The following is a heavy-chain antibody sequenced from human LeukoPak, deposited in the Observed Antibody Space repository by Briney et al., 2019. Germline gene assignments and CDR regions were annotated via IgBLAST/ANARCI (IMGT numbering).Heavy chain of an antibody. J-gene: IGHJ3*02. D-gene: IGHD1-20*01. CDR1: GGSISSYY. CDR2: IYYSGST. V-gene: IGHV4-59*01. CDR3: ARGITGTYAFDI. Sequence: SETLSLTCTVSGGSISSYYWSWIRQPPGKGLEWIGYIYYSGSTNYNPSLKSRVTISVDTSKNQFSLKLSSVTAADTAVYYCARGITGTYAFDIWGQGTMVTVSS.